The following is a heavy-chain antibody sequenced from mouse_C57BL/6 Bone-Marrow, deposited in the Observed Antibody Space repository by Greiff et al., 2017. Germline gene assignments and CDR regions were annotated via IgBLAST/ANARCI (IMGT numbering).Heavy chain of an antibody. CDR2: IYPSDSET. CDR1: GYTFTSYW. D-gene: IGHD4-1*01. CDR3: ARLGRVCNNPYCAMDY. J-gene: IGHJ4*01. V-gene: IGHV1-61*01. Sequence: QVQLQQPGAELVRPGSSVKLSCKASGYTFTSYWMDWVKQRPGQGLEWIGNIYPSDSETHYNQKFKDKATLTVDKSSSTAYIQLCILISKDSAVYYCARLGRVCNNPYCAMDYWGQGTTVTVSS.